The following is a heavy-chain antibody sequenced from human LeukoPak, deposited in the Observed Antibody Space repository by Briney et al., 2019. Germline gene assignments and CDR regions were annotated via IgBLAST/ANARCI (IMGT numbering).Heavy chain of an antibody. CDR3: ARVVSDKNTELYAD. J-gene: IGHJ4*02. V-gene: IGHV4-59*01. D-gene: IGHD3-10*01. Sequence: PSETLSLTCTVSGGSISGYYWSWIRQPPGKGLEWIAYIYYNGISNYNPSLKSRVIISVDTSKNQFSLKLSSVTAADTAVYYCARVVSDKNTELYADWGQGTLVTVSS. CDR1: GGSISGYY. CDR2: IYYNGIS.